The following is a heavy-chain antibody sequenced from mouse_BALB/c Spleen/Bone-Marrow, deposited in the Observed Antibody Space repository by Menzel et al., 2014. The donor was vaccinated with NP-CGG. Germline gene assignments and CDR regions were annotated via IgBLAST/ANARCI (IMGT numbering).Heavy chain of an antibody. V-gene: IGHV1-54*01. D-gene: IGHD4-1*01. CDR3: ARKLGPSYAMDY. J-gene: IGHJ4*01. CDR2: INPGSGAT. Sequence: LVESGADLVRPGTSVKVSCKASGYAFTNYLIEWVKQRPGQGLEWIGVINPGSGATNYNEKFKGKATLTADKSSSTAYMQLSSLTSDDSAVYFCARKLGPSYAMDYWGQGTSVTVSS. CDR1: GYAFTNYL.